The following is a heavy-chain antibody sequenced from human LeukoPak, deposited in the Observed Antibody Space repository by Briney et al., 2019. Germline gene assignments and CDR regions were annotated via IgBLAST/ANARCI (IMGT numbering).Heavy chain of an antibody. J-gene: IGHJ2*01. V-gene: IGHV3-15*01. CDR3: TTVEYYYGSGIPYWYFDL. CDR1: GFTFSNAW. CDR2: IKSKTDGGTT. Sequence: GGSLRLSCAASGFTFSNAWMSWVRQAPGKGLEWVGRIKSKTDGGTTDYAARVKGRFTISRDDSKNTLYLQMNSLKTEDTAVYYCTTVEYYYGSGIPYWYFDLWGRGTLVTVSS. D-gene: IGHD3-10*01.